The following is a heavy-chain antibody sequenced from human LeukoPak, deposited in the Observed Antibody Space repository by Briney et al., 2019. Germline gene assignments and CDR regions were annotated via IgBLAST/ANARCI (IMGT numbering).Heavy chain of an antibody. CDR3: ARNVGSRYHYYYYMDV. D-gene: IGHD1-26*01. Sequence: PSETLSLTCTVSGGSISSYYWSRIRQPPGKGLEWIGYISYSGSTNYNPSLKSRVTISVDTSKNQFSLKLSSETAADTAVYYCARNVGSRYHYYYYMDVWGKGTTVTVSS. J-gene: IGHJ6*03. CDR1: GGSISSYY. CDR2: ISYSGST. V-gene: IGHV4-59*08.